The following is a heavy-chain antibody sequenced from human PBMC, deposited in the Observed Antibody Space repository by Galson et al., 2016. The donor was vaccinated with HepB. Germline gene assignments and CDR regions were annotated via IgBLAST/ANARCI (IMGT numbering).Heavy chain of an antibody. CDR2: ISYDRSRK. D-gene: IGHD2-21*02. CDR3: AKSVCGADCYTDY. J-gene: IGHJ4*02. V-gene: IGHV3-30*18. CDR1: GFTFSSYG. Sequence: SLRLSCAASGFTFSSYGMHWVRQAPGKGLEGVALISYDRSRKHYADSVKGRFTISRDNSKNTLSLQMSSLRAEDTAVYYCAKSVCGADCYTDYWGQGTLVTVSS.